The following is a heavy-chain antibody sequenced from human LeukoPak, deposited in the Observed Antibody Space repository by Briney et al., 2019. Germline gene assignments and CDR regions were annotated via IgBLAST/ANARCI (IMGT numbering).Heavy chain of an antibody. J-gene: IGHJ4*02. CDR1: GFTFSSYD. Sequence: PGGSLRLSCAASGFTFSSYDMHWVRQAPGKGLEWVAVISYDGSNKYYADSVKGRFTISRDNSKNTLYLQMNSLRAEDTAVYYCAKDEAGELSEHFDYWGQGTLVTVSS. V-gene: IGHV3-30*18. D-gene: IGHD3-10*01. CDR2: ISYDGSNK. CDR3: AKDEAGELSEHFDY.